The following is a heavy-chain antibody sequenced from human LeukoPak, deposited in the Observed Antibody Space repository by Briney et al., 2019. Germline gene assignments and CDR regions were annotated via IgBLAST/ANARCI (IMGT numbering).Heavy chain of an antibody. CDR2: IIPIFGTA. Sequence: SVKVSCKASGGTFSSYAISWVRQAPGQGLEWMGGIIPIFGTANYAQKFPGRVTITADKSTSTAYMELSSLRSEDTAVYYCAREGDYYGSGSYSDYWGQGTLVTVSS. CDR3: AREGDYYGSGSYSDY. J-gene: IGHJ4*02. CDR1: GGTFSSYA. D-gene: IGHD3-10*01. V-gene: IGHV1-69*06.